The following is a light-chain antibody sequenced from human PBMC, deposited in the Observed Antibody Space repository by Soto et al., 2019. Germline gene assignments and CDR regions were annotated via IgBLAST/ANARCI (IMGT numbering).Light chain of an antibody. J-gene: IGKJ2*01. CDR2: GTS. CDR3: QQYGDSLHT. Sequence: EIVMTQSPATLSVSPGERATLSCRASQSVSSNLAWYQQKPGQAPRLLIYGTSTRAAGIPDKFSGSGSGTDFTLTISRLEPEDFAVYYCQQYGDSLHTFGQGTKVDIK. CDR1: QSVSSN. V-gene: IGKV3D-15*02.